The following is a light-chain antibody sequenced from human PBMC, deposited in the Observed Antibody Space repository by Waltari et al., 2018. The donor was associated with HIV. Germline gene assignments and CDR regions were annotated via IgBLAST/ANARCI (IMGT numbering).Light chain of an antibody. J-gene: IGKJ2*01. CDR2: HPS. CDR1: QSISFF. V-gene: IGKV3-11*01. CDR3: QQRSNWPPKYT. Sequence: EIVLTQSPATLSLSPGESATLSCRASQSISFFLAWYQQKPGQAPSLLIYHPSNKATVIPARFSGNVSGTDFTLTINGLTPEDVAVYYCQQRSNWPPKYTFGQGTKLEIK.